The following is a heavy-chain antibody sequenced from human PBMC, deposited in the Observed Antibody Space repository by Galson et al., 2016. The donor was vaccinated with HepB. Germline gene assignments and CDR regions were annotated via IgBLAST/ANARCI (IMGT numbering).Heavy chain of an antibody. CDR1: GFTFNDYA. CDR3: AKAPSGSADGSRYFQH. D-gene: IGHD3-10*01. V-gene: IGHV3-9*01. J-gene: IGHJ1*01. Sequence: SLRLSCATSGFTFNDYAMHWVRQAPGKGLEWVPGIRWNSGRIDYADSVKGRFTVSRDNAKHSLYLQRNSLRAEYTALYNCAKAPSGSADGSRYFQHWGQGTLVTVSS. CDR2: IRWNSGRI.